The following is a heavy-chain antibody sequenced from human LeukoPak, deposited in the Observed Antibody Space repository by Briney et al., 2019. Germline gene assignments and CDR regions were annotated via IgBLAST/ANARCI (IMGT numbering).Heavy chain of an antibody. Sequence: GESLKISCKGSGYRFTDYWIAWVRQMPGKGLEWMGIIYPGDSDSRYSPSFQGQVTISADKSISTAYLQWSSLKASDTAMYYCARENSGSYQGKVDYWGQGTLVTVSS. V-gene: IGHV5-51*01. CDR3: ARENSGSYQGKVDY. CDR1: GYRFTDYW. J-gene: IGHJ4*02. D-gene: IGHD3-10*01. CDR2: IYPGDSDS.